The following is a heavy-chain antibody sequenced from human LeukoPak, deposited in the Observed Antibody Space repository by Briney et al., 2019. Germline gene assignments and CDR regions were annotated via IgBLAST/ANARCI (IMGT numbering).Heavy chain of an antibody. CDR3: ASRIAAAGRSEENWFDP. CDR2: IIPIFGTA. J-gene: IGHJ5*02. Sequence: EASVKVSCKASGGTFSSYAISWVRQAPGQGLDWMGGIIPIFGTANYAQKFQGRVTITADESTSTAYMELSSLRSEDTAVYYCASRIAAAGRSEENWFDPWGQGTLVTVSS. CDR1: GGTFSSYA. D-gene: IGHD6-13*01. V-gene: IGHV1-69*13.